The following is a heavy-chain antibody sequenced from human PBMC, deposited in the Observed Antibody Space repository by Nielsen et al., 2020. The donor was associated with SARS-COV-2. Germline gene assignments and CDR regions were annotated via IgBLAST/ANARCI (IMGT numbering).Heavy chain of an antibody. CDR3: AREAEWYGSGSYVS. D-gene: IGHD3-10*01. CDR1: GFGFDGYW. J-gene: IGHJ5*02. Sequence: GESLKISCAASGFGFDGYWMSWVRQAPGKGLEWVAKIKQDGSEKYYVDSVKGRFTISRDNAKNSLYLQMNSLRAEDTAVYYCAREAEWYGSGSYVSWGQGTLVTVSS. CDR2: IKQDGSEK. V-gene: IGHV3-7*01.